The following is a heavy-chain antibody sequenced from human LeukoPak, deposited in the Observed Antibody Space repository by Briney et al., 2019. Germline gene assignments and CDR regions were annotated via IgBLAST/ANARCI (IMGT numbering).Heavy chain of an antibody. CDR2: MNPNSGNT. D-gene: IGHD4-17*01. CDR3: ASSLYGDLVDY. Sequence: ASVKVSCKASGYTFTSYDINWVRQATGQGLEWMGWMNPNSGNTGYAQKFQGRVTITRDTSASTAYMELSSLRSEDTAVYYCASSLYGDLVDYWGQGTLVTVSS. CDR1: GYTFTSYD. V-gene: IGHV1-8*01. J-gene: IGHJ4*02.